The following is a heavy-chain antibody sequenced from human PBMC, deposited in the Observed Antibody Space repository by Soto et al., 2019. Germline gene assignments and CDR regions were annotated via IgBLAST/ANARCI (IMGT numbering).Heavy chain of an antibody. Sequence: GGSLRLSCAASGFTFSSYAMSWVRQAPGKGLEWVSAISGSGGSTYYADSVKGRFTISRDNSKNTLYLQMNSLRAEDTAVYYCAKDRQWLVRYYYYYGMDVWGQGTTVTVSS. D-gene: IGHD6-19*01. V-gene: IGHV3-23*01. CDR3: AKDRQWLVRYYYYYGMDV. J-gene: IGHJ6*02. CDR2: ISGSGGST. CDR1: GFTFSSYA.